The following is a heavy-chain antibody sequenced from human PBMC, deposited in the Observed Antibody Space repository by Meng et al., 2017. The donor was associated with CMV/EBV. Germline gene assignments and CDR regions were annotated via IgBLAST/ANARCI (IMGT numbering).Heavy chain of an antibody. CDR3: VTWLWFGELSGYYFDY. CDR1: GGSISSSSYY. V-gene: IGHV4-39*07. CDR2: IYYSGST. J-gene: IGHJ4*02. D-gene: IGHD3-10*01. Sequence: QLPPQEAGPGLVQPSENLSLTCTVSGGSISSSSYYWGWIRQPPGKGLEWIGSIYYSGSTYYNPSLKSRVTISVDTSKNQFSLKLSSVTAADTAVYYCVTWLWFGELSGYYFDYWGQGTLVTVFS.